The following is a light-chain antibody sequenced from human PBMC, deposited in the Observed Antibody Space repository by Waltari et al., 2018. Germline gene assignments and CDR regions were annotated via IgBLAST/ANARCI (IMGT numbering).Light chain of an antibody. CDR3: CSYAGNSIYV. J-gene: IGLJ1*01. Sequence: QSALTQPASVSGSPGQSITISCTGTTSDVGSYTLVSWYQHHPGKAPHSIIFVVSARPPVVPNRVSGSKSGNPASLTISGLQAEDEADYHCCSYAGNSIYVFGTGTRVTVL. V-gene: IGLV2-23*02. CDR1: TSDVGSYTL. CDR2: VVS.